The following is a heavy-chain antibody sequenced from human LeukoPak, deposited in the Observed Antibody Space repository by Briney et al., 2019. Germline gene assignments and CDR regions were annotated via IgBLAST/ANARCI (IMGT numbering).Heavy chain of an antibody. J-gene: IGHJ4*02. CDR2: IHYSGNT. CDR1: GGSTSSSNYF. CDR3: ARLGAGPTYYDFWSGYSSFYFDY. Sequence: SETLSLTCTVSGGSTSSSNYFWGWIRQPPGKGLEWIGGIHYSGNTYYNPSLKSRVTISIDTSKNQFSLKLSSVTAADTAVYYCARLGAGPTYYDFWSGYSSFYFDYWGQGTLVTVSS. V-gene: IGHV4-39*01. D-gene: IGHD3-3*01.